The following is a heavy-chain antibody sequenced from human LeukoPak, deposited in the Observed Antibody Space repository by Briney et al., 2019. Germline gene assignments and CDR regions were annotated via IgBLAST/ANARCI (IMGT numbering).Heavy chain of an antibody. CDR2: FDPEDGET. D-gene: IGHD3-22*01. Sequence: ASVKVSCKVSGYTLTELSMHWVRQAPGKGLEWMGGFDPEDGETIYAQKFQGRVTITADESTSTAYMELSSLRSEDTAVYYCARSQLYYYDNTPFDYWGQGTLVTVSS. CDR1: GYTLTELS. J-gene: IGHJ4*02. V-gene: IGHV1-24*01. CDR3: ARSQLYYYDNTPFDY.